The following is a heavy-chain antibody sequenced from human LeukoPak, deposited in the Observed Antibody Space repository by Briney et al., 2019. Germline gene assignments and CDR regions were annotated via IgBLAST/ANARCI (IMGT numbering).Heavy chain of an antibody. Sequence: VASVKVSCKASGYTFTGYYMHWVRQAPGQGPEWMGWINPNSGGTNYAQKFQGRVTMTRDTSISTAYMELSRLRSDDTAVYYCARCGYYYDSSGPFDYWGQGTLVTVSS. CDR3: ARCGYYYDSSGPFDY. V-gene: IGHV1-2*02. D-gene: IGHD3-22*01. CDR1: GYTFTGYY. J-gene: IGHJ4*02. CDR2: INPNSGGT.